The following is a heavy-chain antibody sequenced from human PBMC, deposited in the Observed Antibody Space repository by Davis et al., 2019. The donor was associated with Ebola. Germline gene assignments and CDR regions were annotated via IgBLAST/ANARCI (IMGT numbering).Heavy chain of an antibody. D-gene: IGHD3-16*01. CDR1: GFPFSSYT. CDR2: ISSDGSYI. CDR3: ATSESLFDYAAYFHY. V-gene: IGHV3-21*06. J-gene: IGHJ4*02. Sequence: GESLKISCAASGFPFSSYTMNWVRQAPGKGLEWVSSISSDGSYIFYADSAKGRFTISRDNAKNSLYLQMNSLKAEDTAVYFCATSESLFDYAAYFHYWGQGTLLTVSS.